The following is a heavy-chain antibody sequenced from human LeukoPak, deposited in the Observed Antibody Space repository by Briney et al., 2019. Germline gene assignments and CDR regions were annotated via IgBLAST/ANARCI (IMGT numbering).Heavy chain of an antibody. V-gene: IGHV3-23*03. D-gene: IGHD4-17*01. CDR2: IYSGGFT. Sequence: GGSLRLSCSASGFTFDDYGMSWVRQAPGKGLEWVSVIYSGGFTYYADSVKGRFTISRDKSKNTLYLQMNSLRAEDTAVYYCARGVTPVISLQFFDYWGQGTLITVSS. J-gene: IGHJ4*02. CDR3: ARGVTPVISLQFFDY. CDR1: GFTFDDYG.